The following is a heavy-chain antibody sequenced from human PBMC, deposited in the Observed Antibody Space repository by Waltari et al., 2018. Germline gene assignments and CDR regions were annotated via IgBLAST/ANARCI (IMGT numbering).Heavy chain of an antibody. CDR3: ARDKYSSSSLFDY. V-gene: IGHV3-30-3*01. CDR1: GFTFSSYA. CDR2: ISYDGSNK. J-gene: IGHJ4*02. Sequence: QVQLVESGGGVVQPGRSLSLSCAASGFTFSSYAMHWVRQAPGKGLEWVAVISYDGSNKYYADSVKGRFTISRDNSKNTLYLQMNSLRAEDTAVYYCARDKYSSSSLFDYWGQGTLVTVSS. D-gene: IGHD6-6*01.